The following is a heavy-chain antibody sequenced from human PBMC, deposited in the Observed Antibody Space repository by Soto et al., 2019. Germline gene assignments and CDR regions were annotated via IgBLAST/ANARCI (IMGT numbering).Heavy chain of an antibody. D-gene: IGHD2-15*01. J-gene: IGHJ4*02. CDR3: ARAAPLYCIGGSCYSGRDY. CDR2: ITHSGST. V-gene: IGHV4-34*01. Sequence: QVQLQQWGAGLLKPSETLSLTCAVYGGSFSGYYWSWIRQPPGKGLAWIGEITHSGSTHYNPSLKRRVTIPVDTSKYQFSLELMAVTAADTAVYYCARAAPLYCIGGSCYSGRDYCGQGTLVTVSS. CDR1: GGSFSGYY.